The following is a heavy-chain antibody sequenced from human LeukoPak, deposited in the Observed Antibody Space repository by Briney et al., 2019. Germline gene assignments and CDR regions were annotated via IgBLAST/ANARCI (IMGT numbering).Heavy chain of an antibody. CDR3: ISSNPTFDY. D-gene: IGHD1-14*01. CDR2: IKQDGSEK. J-gene: IGHJ4*02. Sequence: GGSLRLSCAASGFTFNTYWMSWVRQAPGKGLEWVGNIKQDGSEKNYMDSVKGRFTISRDDAKSTLYLQMNSLRAEDTALYYCISSNPTFDYWGQGTLVTVSS. CDR1: GFTFNTYW. V-gene: IGHV3-7*01.